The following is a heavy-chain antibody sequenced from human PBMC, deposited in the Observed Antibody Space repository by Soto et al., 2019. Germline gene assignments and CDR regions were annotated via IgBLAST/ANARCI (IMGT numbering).Heavy chain of an antibody. J-gene: IGHJ4*02. V-gene: IGHV3-23*01. CDR1: GFGFSSFV. CDR2: VNANGDTT. D-gene: IGHD3-9*01. Sequence: LRLSCAASGFGFSSFVMSWVRQAPVKGLEWVASVNANGDTTHYADAVKGRFTISRDNSKNILYLQMDSLRAEDTAVYYCARANVLRYFFPRGTIDYWGQGTLVTVSS. CDR3: ARANVLRYFFPRGTIDY.